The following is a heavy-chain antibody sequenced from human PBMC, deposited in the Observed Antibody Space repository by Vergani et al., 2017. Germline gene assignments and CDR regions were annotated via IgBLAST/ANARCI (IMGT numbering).Heavy chain of an antibody. J-gene: IGHJ5*02. Sequence: QVQLQESGPGLVKPSETLSLTCTVSGGSISSYYWSWIRQPPGKGLEWIGEINHSGSTNYNPSLKSRVTISVDTSKNQFSLKLSSVTAADTAVYYCARGGRLGGFDPWGQGTLVTVSS. CDR1: GGSISSYY. V-gene: IGHV4-59*12. CDR3: ARGGRLGGFDP. CDR2: INHSGST. D-gene: IGHD3-10*01.